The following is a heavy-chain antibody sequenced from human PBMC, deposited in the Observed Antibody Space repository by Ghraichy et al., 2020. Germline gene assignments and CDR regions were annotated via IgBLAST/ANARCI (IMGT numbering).Heavy chain of an antibody. CDR3: ARGDDYGSVRWYYYGLDV. J-gene: IGHJ6*02. CDR2: IRFDGGNK. CDR1: GFTFRTYA. Sequence: GESLNISCAASGFTFRTYAMHWVRQAPGKGLEWVAAIRFDGGNKYYGDSVKGRFTISRDNSRNTLDLQMNSLRVEDTAVYYCARGDDYGSVRWYYYGLDVWGQGTTVTVSS. V-gene: IGHV3-33*01. D-gene: IGHD3-10*01.